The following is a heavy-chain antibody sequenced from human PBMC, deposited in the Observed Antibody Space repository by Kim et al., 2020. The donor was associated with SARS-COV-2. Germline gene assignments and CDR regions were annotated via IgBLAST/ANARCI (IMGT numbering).Heavy chain of an antibody. J-gene: IGHJ4*02. Sequence: NVHAVSVKSQITRKPDTSKNQFSLQLTSVTPEDTAVYYCARVGGSGTFDYWGQGTLVTVSS. D-gene: IGHD3-10*01. CDR2: N. CDR3: ARVGGSGTFDY. V-gene: IGHV6-1*01.